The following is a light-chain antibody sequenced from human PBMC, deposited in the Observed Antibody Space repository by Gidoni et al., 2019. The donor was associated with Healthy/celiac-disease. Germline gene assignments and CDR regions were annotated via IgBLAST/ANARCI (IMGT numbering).Light chain of an antibody. CDR3: QQYDSYPLT. CDR2: AAS. J-gene: IGKJ4*01. V-gene: IGKV1-8*01. Sequence: AIRIPQSPSSLSASTGDRVTITCRASQGISSYLAWYQQKPGKAPKLLIYAASTLQSGVPSRVSGSGSGTDFTLTISCLQSEDFATYYCQQYDSYPLTFGGGTKVEIK. CDR1: QGISSY.